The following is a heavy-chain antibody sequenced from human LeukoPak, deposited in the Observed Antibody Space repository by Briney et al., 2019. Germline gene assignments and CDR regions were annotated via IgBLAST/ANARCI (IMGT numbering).Heavy chain of an antibody. CDR3: AKDRAGRWLQIYYFYGMDV. D-gene: IGHD5-24*01. V-gene: IGHV3-30*18. CDR2: ISFDGSNK. J-gene: IGHJ6*02. CDR1: VLTFCSYG. Sequence: GGSLRLSCAASVLTFCSYGMHGVREAPGKGVEWVAVISFDGSNKYYADSVKGRFTISRDNSKSTLYLQMNSLRAEDTAVYYCAKDRAGRWLQIYYFYGMDVWGQGTTVTVSS.